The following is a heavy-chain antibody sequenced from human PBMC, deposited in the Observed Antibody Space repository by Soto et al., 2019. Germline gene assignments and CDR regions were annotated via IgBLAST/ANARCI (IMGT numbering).Heavy chain of an antibody. J-gene: IGHJ6*02. D-gene: IGHD6-19*01. CDR3: ARGGAVAGTTIYYYYYGMDV. CDR1: GYTFTSYG. Sequence: ASVKVSCKASGYTFTSYGISWVRQAPGQGLEWMGGISAYNGKTNYAQKFQGRVTITTDKSTSTAYMELSSLRSEDTAVYYCARGGAVAGTTIYYYYYGMDVWGQGTTVTVSS. CDR2: ISAYNGKT. V-gene: IGHV1-18*01.